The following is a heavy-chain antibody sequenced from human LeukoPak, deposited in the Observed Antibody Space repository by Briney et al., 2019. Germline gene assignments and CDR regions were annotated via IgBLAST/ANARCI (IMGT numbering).Heavy chain of an antibody. CDR1: GFTFSNYA. CDR3: AKWGDYDVLTGYYDPDY. J-gene: IGHJ4*02. Sequence: GGSLRLSCAASGFTFSNYAMSWVRQAPGEGLEWVSAITGSGGGTYYADSVKGRFTISRDNSKNTLYLQMNSLRAEDTAVYYCAKWGDYDVLTGYYDPDYWGQGTLVTVSS. CDR2: ITGSGGGT. V-gene: IGHV3-23*01. D-gene: IGHD3-9*01.